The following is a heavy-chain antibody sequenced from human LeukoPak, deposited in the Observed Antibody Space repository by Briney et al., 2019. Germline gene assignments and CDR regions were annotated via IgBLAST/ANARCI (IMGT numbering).Heavy chain of an antibody. V-gene: IGHV3-30*18. J-gene: IGHJ6*04. CDR3: AKETDCSGGSCSFYYYYYGMDV. D-gene: IGHD2-15*01. Sequence: GGSLRLSCAASGFTFSSYGMLWVRQAPGKGLEWVAVISYDGSNKYYADSVKGRFTISRDNSKNTLYLQMNSLRAEDTAVYYCAKETDCSGGSCSFYYYYYGMDVWGKGTTVTVPS. CDR2: ISYDGSNK. CDR1: GFTFSSYG.